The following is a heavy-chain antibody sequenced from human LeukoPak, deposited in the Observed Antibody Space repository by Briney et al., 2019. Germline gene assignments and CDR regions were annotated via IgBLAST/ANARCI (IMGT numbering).Heavy chain of an antibody. D-gene: IGHD3-3*01. CDR1: GFSFYSYT. CDR3: ARDREWAFDI. CDR2: IGWSDSSI. V-gene: IGHV3-48*02. J-gene: IGHJ3*02. Sequence: PGGSLRLSCAASGFSFYSYTMNWVRQAPGKGLEWVSYIGWSDSSIYYADSVKGRFTISRDSAKNSLYLQMNSLRDEDTAVYYCARDREWAFDIWGQGKMVTVSS.